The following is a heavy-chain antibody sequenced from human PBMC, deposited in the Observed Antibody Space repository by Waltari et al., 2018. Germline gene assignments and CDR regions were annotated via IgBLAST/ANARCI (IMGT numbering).Heavy chain of an antibody. V-gene: IGHV3-48*03. CDR1: GFTFSSYE. CDR2: ISSSGSTI. Sequence: EVQLVESGGGLVQPGGSLRLSCAASGFTFSSYEMNWVRQAPGKGLEWVSYISSSGSTIYYADSVKGRFTISRDNAKNSLYLQMNSLRAEDTAVYYCATHGIAAAGTPLDAFDIWGQGTMVTVSS. D-gene: IGHD6-13*01. J-gene: IGHJ3*02. CDR3: ATHGIAAAGTPLDAFDI.